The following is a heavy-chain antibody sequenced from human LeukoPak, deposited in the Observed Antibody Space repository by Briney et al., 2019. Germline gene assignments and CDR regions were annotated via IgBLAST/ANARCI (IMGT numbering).Heavy chain of an antibody. CDR1: SGSFSGYF. CDR3: ARKTVSTGVDY. J-gene: IGHJ4*02. D-gene: IGHD5/OR15-5a*01. V-gene: IGHV4-34*01. CDR2: INHSGNT. Sequence: SSETLSLTCAVYSGSFSGYFWSRIRQPPGKGLEYIGEINHSGNTGYNPSLKSRLTISVDTSKNQFSLNLYSVTAADTAVYYCARKTVSTGVDYWGQGTLVTVSA.